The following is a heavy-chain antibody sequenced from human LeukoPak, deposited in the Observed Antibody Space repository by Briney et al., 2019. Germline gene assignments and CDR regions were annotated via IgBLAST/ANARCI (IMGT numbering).Heavy chain of an antibody. V-gene: IGHV4-59*08. CDR2: IYYSGST. CDR1: GGSISSYY. D-gene: IGHD1-26*01. J-gene: IGHJ3*02. CDR3: ARHGASLGAFDI. Sequence: SETLSLTCAVSGGSISSYYWSWIRQPPGKGLEWIGYIYYSGSTNYNPSLKSRVTISVDRSKNQFSLKLSSVTAADTAVYYCARHGASLGAFDIWGQGTMVTVSS.